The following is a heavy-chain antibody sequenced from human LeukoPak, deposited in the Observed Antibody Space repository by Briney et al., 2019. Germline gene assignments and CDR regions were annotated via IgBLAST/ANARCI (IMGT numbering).Heavy chain of an antibody. CDR1: GYTFTSYD. J-gene: IGHJ2*01. CDR3: ARGGIRYFDPNWYFDL. D-gene: IGHD3-9*01. CDR2: MNPNSGNT. Sequence: ASVKVSCKASGYTFTSYDINWVRQATGQGLEWMGWMNPNSGNTGYAQKFQGRVTMTRNTSISTAYMELSSLRSEDTAVYYCARGGIRYFDPNWYFDLWGRGTLVTVSS. V-gene: IGHV1-8*01.